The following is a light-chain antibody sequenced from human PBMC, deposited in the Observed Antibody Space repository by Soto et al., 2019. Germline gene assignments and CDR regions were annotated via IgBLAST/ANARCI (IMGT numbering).Light chain of an antibody. CDR2: GAS. V-gene: IGKV3-15*01. CDR3: QHYNDWPL. J-gene: IGKJ3*01. CDR1: QSVGSN. Sequence: EIVMTQSPATLSVSPGERVTLSCRASQSVGSNLAWYQKKPGQAPRLLVYGASTRATGVSARFSGSGSGTEFTLIISSLQSEDFAVYYCQHYNDWPLFGPGTKVDIE.